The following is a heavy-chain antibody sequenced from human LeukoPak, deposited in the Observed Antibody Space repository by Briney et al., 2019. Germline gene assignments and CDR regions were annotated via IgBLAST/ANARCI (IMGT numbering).Heavy chain of an antibody. J-gene: IGHJ4*02. CDR3: ARHRYSSGWSDYDY. D-gene: IGHD6-19*01. CDR1: GGSISSGGYY. V-gene: IGHV4-61*08. CDR2: IYYSGST. Sequence: SETLSLTCTVSGGSISSGGYYWSWIRQHPGKGLEWIGYIYYSGSTRYNPSLESRVAISVDTSKNQFSLKLSSVTAADTAVYYCARHRYSSGWSDYDYWGQGILVTVSS.